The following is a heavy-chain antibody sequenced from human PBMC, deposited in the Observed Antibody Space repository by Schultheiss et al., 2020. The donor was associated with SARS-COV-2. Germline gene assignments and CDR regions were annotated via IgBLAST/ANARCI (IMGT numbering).Heavy chain of an antibody. Sequence: GESLKISCAASGFTFSSYSMNWVRQAPGKGLQWVSWIGTGSTTMYYADSLKGRFTISRDNAKDSVYLHMSSLRDDDTAVYFCARFDWDSDHWGQGVLVTVSS. J-gene: IGHJ4*02. CDR2: IGTGSTTM. CDR3: ARFDWDSDH. CDR1: GFTFSSYS. V-gene: IGHV3-48*02. D-gene: IGHD3-9*01.